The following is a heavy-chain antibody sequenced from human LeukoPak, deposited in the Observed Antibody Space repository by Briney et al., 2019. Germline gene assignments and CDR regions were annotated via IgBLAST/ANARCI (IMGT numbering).Heavy chain of an antibody. J-gene: IGHJ6*02. V-gene: IGHV3-30*18. D-gene: IGHD3-3*01. CDR3: AKESSYDFWSGYLLPYGMDV. CDR2: ISYDGSSK. CDR1: GFTFSSYG. Sequence: GGSLRLSCAASGFTFSSYGMHWVRQAPGKGLEWVAVISYDGSSKYYADSVKGRFTISRDNSKNTLYLQMNSLRAEDTAVYYCAKESSYDFWSGYLLPYGMDVWGQGTTVTVSS.